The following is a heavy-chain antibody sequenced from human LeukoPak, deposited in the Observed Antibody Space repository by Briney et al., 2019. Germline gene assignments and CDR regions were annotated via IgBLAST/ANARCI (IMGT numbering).Heavy chain of an antibody. V-gene: IGHV5-51*01. D-gene: IGHD4-17*01. CDR2: IYPGDSDT. J-gene: IGHJ3*02. CDR1: GYSFTSYW. CDR3: ARPTTVTMIAFDI. Sequence: GESLKISCKGSGYSFTSYWIGWVRQMPGKGLKWMGIIYPGDSDTRYSPSFQGQVTISADKSISTAYLQWSSLKASDNAIYYCARPTTVTMIAFDIWGQGTMVTVSS.